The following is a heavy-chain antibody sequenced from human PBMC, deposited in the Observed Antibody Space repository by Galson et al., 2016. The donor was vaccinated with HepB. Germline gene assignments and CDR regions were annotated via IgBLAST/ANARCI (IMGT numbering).Heavy chain of an antibody. CDR2: ISGGSSYT. D-gene: IGHD6-19*01. CDR1: GITFRSYT. CDR3: ASRHSGWYYFDY. V-gene: IGHV3-21*01. J-gene: IGHJ4*02. Sequence: SLRLSCAVSGITFRSYTMNWVRQAPGKGLEWVSSISGGSSYTYYADSVKGRFTISRDNAKNSLYLQMNSLRAEDTAVYYCASRHSGWYYFDYWGREPWSPSPQ.